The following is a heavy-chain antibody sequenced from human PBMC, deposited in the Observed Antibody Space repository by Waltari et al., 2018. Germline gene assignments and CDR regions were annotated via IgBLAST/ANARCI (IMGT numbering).Heavy chain of an antibody. CDR3: ASGRGDFDY. CDR1: GFTFSSYA. CDR2: IKQDGSEK. V-gene: IGHV3-7*01. Sequence: EVQLLESGGGLVQPGGSLRLSCAASGFTFSSYAISWVRQAPGKGLEWVANIKQDGSEKYYVDSVKGRFTISRDNAKKSLYLQMNSLRAEDTAVYYCASGRGDFDYWGQGTLVTVSS. D-gene: IGHD3-10*01. J-gene: IGHJ4*02.